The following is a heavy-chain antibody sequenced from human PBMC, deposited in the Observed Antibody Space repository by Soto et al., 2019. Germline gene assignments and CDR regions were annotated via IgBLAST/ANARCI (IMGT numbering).Heavy chain of an antibody. V-gene: IGHV3-23*01. Sequence: PGGSLRLSCAASVFTFSSYAMSWVRQAPGKGLEWVSAISGSGGSTYYADSVKGRFTISRDNSKNTLYLQMNSLRAEDTAVYYCAKDFLYCSGGSCYVGYFDYWGQGTLVTVSS. D-gene: IGHD2-15*01. CDR3: AKDFLYCSGGSCYVGYFDY. CDR2: ISGSGGST. J-gene: IGHJ4*02. CDR1: VFTFSSYA.